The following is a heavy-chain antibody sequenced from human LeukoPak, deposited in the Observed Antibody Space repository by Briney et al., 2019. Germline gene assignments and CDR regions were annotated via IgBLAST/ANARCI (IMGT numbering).Heavy chain of an antibody. V-gene: IGHV1-2*02. CDR2: INPNSGGT. Sequence: ASVKVSCKASGYTFTGYYMHWVRQAPGQGLEWMGWINPNSGGTNYAQKFRGRVTMTRDTSISTAYMELSRLRSDDTAVYYCAREVPHYYDSSGYYPYFDYWGQGTLVTVSS. CDR3: AREVPHYYDSSGYYPYFDY. D-gene: IGHD3-22*01. CDR1: GYTFTGYY. J-gene: IGHJ4*02.